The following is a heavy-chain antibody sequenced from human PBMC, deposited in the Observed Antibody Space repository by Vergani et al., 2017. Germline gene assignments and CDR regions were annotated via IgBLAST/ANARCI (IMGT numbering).Heavy chain of an antibody. D-gene: IGHD4-23*01. CDR1: GGTFSSYA. CDR2: FDPEDGET. J-gene: IGHJ5*02. Sequence: QVQLVQSGAEVKKPGSSVKVSCKASGGTFSSYAISWVRQAPGQGLEWMGGFDPEDGETIYAQKLQGRVTMTEDTSADTAYMELSSLRSEDTAVYYCAISIGGNFNSNWFDPWGQGTLVTVSS. V-gene: IGHV1-24*01. CDR3: AISIGGNFNSNWFDP.